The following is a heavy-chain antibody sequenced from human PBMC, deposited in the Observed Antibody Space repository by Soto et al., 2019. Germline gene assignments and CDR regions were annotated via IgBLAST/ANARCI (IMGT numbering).Heavy chain of an antibody. CDR1: GFNFGNFG. V-gene: IGHV3-30*02. CDR2: ISNDENIK. D-gene: IGHD1-26*01. J-gene: IGHJ4*02. CDR3: AKDIAEDRGYGGSNHGADY. Sequence: HPGGSLRLSCVASGFNFGNFGMHWVRQAPGKGLEWVAVISNDENIKQYADSVRGRIVIVRDNSKNALYLQLTSLRPEDTALYYCAKDIAEDRGYGGSNHGADYWGQGTLVTVSS.